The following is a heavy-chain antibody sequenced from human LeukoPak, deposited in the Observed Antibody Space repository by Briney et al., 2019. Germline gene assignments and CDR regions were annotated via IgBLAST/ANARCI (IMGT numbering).Heavy chain of an antibody. CDR2: IIPIFGTV. CDR3: ARGGGYCSGGSCYAARNFDY. Sequence: GASVKVSCKASGGTFSSYGISWVRQAPGQGLEWMGGIIPIFGTVNYAERFQGRVTITADESTSTAYMELNSLRAEDTAVYYCARGGGYCSGGSCYAARNFDYWGQGTLVTVSS. D-gene: IGHD2-15*01. J-gene: IGHJ4*02. V-gene: IGHV1-69*13. CDR1: GGTFSSYG.